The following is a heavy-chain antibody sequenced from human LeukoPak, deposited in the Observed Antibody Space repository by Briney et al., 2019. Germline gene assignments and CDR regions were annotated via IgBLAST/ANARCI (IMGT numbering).Heavy chain of an antibody. CDR2: INSDGSST. Sequence: QTGGSLRLSCAASGFTFSSYWMHWVRQAPGKGLVWVSRINSDGSSTCYADSVKGRFTISRDNAKNTLYLQMNSLRAEDTAVYYCARGGIAARRNFAYWGQGTLVTVSS. J-gene: IGHJ4*02. V-gene: IGHV3-74*01. D-gene: IGHD6-6*01. CDR1: GFTFSSYW. CDR3: ARGGIAARRNFAY.